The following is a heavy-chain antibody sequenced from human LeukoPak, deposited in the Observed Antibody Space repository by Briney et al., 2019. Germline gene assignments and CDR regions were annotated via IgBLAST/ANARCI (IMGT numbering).Heavy chain of an antibody. CDR3: ARLPPYDFWSGAGWFDP. CDR2: INHSGST. V-gene: IGHV4-34*01. CDR1: GGSFSGYY. Sequence: SETLSLTCAVYGGSFSGYYWSWIRQPPGKGLEWIGEINHSGSTNYNPSLKSRVTISADTSKNQFSLKLSSVTAADTAVYYCARLPPYDFWSGAGWFDPWGQGTLVTVSS. J-gene: IGHJ5*02. D-gene: IGHD3-3*01.